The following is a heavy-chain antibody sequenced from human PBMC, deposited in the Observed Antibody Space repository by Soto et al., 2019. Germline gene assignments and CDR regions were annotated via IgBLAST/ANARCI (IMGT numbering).Heavy chain of an antibody. CDR2: INSDGSNK. CDR3: TGSGSSPDYYGMDV. Sequence: EVQLVESGGGLVQPGGSLRLSCAASGFTFSSYWMHWVRQAPGKGLVWVSRINSDGSNKNYGDSVKGRFTVYRDKARNTLFLQMDALGAEDRAVYYCTGSGSSPDYYGMDVWGQGTTVTVSS. CDR1: GFTFSSYW. D-gene: IGHD6-6*01. J-gene: IGHJ6*02. V-gene: IGHV3-74*01.